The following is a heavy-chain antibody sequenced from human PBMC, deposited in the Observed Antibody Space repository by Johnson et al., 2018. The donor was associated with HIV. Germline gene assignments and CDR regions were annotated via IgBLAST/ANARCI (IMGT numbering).Heavy chain of an antibody. CDR1: GFTFSSYA. CDR2: ISSNGGST. J-gene: IGHJ3*02. CDR3: ARGTVCGGDCYSRAVDI. V-gene: IGHV3-64*01. Sequence: VQLVESGGGLVQPGGSLRLSCAASGFTFSSYAMHWVRQAPGKGLEYVSAISSNGGSTYYANSVKGRFTISRDNSKNTLYLQMGSLRAEDMAVYYCARGTVCGGDCYSRAVDIWGQGTMVTVSS. D-gene: IGHD2-21*02.